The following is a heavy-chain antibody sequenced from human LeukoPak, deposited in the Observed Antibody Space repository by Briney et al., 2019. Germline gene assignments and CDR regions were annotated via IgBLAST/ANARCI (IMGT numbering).Heavy chain of an antibody. Sequence: ASVKVSCKASGYTFTSYYMHWVRQAPGQGLEWMGIINPSGGSTSYAQKFQGRVTMTRDTSTSTVYMELSSLRSEYTAVYYCARALGGLYFDYWGQGTLVTVSS. D-gene: IGHD4-23*01. CDR1: GYTFTSYY. CDR3: ARALGGLYFDY. CDR2: INPSGGST. V-gene: IGHV1-46*03. J-gene: IGHJ4*02.